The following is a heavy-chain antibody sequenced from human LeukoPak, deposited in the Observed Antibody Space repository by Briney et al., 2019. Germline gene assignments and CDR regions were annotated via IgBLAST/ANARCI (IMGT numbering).Heavy chain of an antibody. CDR1: GFTFSSYS. D-gene: IGHD6-13*01. CDR2: ISSSSSTI. J-gene: IGHJ4*02. V-gene: IGHV3-48*01. CDR3: ATDRYSTFDY. Sequence: PGGSLRLSCAASGFTFSSYSMNWVRQAPGKGLEWVSYISSSSSTIYYADSVKGRFTISRDNAKNSLYLQMHSLRAEDTAVYYCATDRYSTFDYWGQGILVTVSS.